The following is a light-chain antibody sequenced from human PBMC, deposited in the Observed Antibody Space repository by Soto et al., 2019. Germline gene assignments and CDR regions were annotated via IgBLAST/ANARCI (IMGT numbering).Light chain of an antibody. Sequence: QSVLTQPPSVSGAPGQRVTISCTGSSSNIGAGYDVHWYQQLPGAAPKLLIHANSHRPSGVPDRFSGSRSGTSASLAITGLQGEDEADYFCQTYDSSLSGSLFGGGTKVTAL. V-gene: IGLV1-40*01. CDR3: QTYDSSLSGSL. J-gene: IGLJ3*02. CDR1: SSNIGAGYD. CDR2: ANS.